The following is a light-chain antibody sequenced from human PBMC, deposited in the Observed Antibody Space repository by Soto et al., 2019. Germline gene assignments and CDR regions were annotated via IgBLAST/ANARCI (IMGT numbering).Light chain of an antibody. CDR3: QQYGGSPRIT. CDR1: QSVINSY. J-gene: IGKJ5*01. Sequence: ETVLTQSPGTLSLSPVERATLSCRASQSVINSYLAWYQQIPGQPPRLLIYGASTRATGVPDRFSGSGSGTDFTLIINRLEPEDVAIYYCQQYGGSPRITFGQGTRLEIK. CDR2: GAS. V-gene: IGKV3-20*01.